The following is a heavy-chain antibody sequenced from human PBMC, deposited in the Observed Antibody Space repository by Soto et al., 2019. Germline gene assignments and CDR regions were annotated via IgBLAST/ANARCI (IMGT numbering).Heavy chain of an antibody. J-gene: IGHJ4*02. CDR1: GDTFNFYS. CDR2: VNPIVSMS. D-gene: IGHD3-10*01. Sequence: QVQLVQSGAEVKRPGSSVKVSCKASGDTFNFYSINWVRQAPGLGLEWMGRVNPIVSMSNYAQKFQGRVTRTADKSTSTAYMELSSLRSEDTAIYYCASSYGSGYRAFDYWGPGALVTVSS. V-gene: IGHV1-69*02. CDR3: ASSYGSGYRAFDY.